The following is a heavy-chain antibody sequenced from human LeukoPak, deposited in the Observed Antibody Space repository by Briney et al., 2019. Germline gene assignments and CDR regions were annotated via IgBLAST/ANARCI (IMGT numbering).Heavy chain of an antibody. CDR3: AGSGSYFYY. V-gene: IGHV3-74*01. CDR1: GFTFSNYA. D-gene: IGHD6-19*01. Sequence: QPGGSLRLSCAASGFTFSNYAMNWVRQAPGKGLVWVSRINSDGSSTIYADSVKGRFTISRDNAKNTLYLQMNSLRVEDTAVYYCAGSGSYFYYWGQGTLVTVSS. CDR2: INSDGSST. J-gene: IGHJ4*02.